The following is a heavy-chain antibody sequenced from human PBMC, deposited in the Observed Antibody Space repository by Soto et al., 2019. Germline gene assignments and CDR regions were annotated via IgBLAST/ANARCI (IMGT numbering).Heavy chain of an antibody. CDR2: INHSGST. D-gene: IGHD2-15*01. CDR1: GGSFSGYY. V-gene: IGHV4-34*01. Sequence: PSETLSLTCAVYGGSFSGYYWRWIRQPPGKGLEWIGEINHSGSTNYNPSLKSRVTISVDTSKNQFSLKLSSVTAADTAVYYCARVVVVEAYYFDYWGQGTLVTVSS. J-gene: IGHJ4*02. CDR3: ARVVVVEAYYFDY.